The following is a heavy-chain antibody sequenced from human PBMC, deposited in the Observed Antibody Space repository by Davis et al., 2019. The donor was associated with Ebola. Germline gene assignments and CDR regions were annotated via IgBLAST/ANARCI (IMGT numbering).Heavy chain of an antibody. J-gene: IGHJ6*02. CDR2: IYYSGTT. CDR1: GGSISSYY. D-gene: IGHD3-3*01. Sequence: MPSETLSLTCTVSGGSISSYYWSWIRQLPGTGLEWIGYIYYSGTTFYNPSLKSRLTMSVDTSKNVFSLKMNTVTAADTAVYYCERFGYYRGYYGMDVWGQGTTVTVSS. V-gene: IGHV4-59*04. CDR3: ERFGYYRGYYGMDV.